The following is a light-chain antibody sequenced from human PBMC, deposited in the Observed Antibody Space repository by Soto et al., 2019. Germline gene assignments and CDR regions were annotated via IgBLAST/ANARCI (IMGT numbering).Light chain of an antibody. V-gene: IGKV1-5*03. CDR3: QQYNSYSRT. Sequence: DIQMTQSPSTLSASVGDRVTITCRASQSISSWLAWYQQKPGKATKLLIYKASSLESGVPSRFSGSGSGTEFTLTTSSPQPDDFATYYRQQYNSYSRTFGQGTKV. CDR2: KAS. J-gene: IGKJ1*01. CDR1: QSISSW.